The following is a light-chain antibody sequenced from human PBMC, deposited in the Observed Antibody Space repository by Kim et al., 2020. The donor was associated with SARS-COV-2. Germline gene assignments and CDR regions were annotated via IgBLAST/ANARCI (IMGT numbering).Light chain of an antibody. J-gene: IGKJ5*01. CDR3: QQYDNFPST. CDR1: QDISNH. Sequence: ASVGDRVTITCQASQDISNHLNWYQQKPGKAPKLLIYDASNLEIGVPSRFSGSGSGTDFTFTISSLQPEDIATYYCQQYDNFPSTFGQGTRLEIK. CDR2: DAS. V-gene: IGKV1-33*01.